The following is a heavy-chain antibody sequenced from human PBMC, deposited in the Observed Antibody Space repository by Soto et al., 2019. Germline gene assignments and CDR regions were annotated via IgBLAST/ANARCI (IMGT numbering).Heavy chain of an antibody. Sequence: QVQLVESGGGVVQPGRSLRLSCAASGFTFSSYGMHWVRQAPGKGLEWVAVISYDGSNKYYADSVKGRFTISRDNSKNTLYLQMNSLRAEDTAVYYCAKGITIFGVVEYYYGMDVWGQGTTVTVSS. J-gene: IGHJ6*02. CDR3: AKGITIFGVVEYYYGMDV. D-gene: IGHD3-3*01. V-gene: IGHV3-30*18. CDR1: GFTFSSYG. CDR2: ISYDGSNK.